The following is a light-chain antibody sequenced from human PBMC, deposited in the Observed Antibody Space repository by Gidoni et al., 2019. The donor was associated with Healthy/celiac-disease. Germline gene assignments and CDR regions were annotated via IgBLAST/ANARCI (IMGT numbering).Light chain of an antibody. V-gene: IGLV3-1*01. CDR3: QAWDSSTLVV. CDR2: QDR. CDR1: KLGGKS. Sequence: SYELTQPPSVSVYPEQTASITCPGEKLGGKSACWYQQKPGQSHVLVIYQDRKRTSGIPERFSGSNSGNTATLTIRGTQAMDEAEYYCQAWDSSTLVVFGVGTKLTVL. J-gene: IGLJ2*01.